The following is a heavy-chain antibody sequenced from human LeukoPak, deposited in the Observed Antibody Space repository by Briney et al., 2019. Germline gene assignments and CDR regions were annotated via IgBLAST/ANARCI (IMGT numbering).Heavy chain of an antibody. D-gene: IGHD5-18*01. V-gene: IGHV3-23*01. J-gene: IGHJ4*02. CDR1: GFTFSSYA. Sequence: GGSLRLSCAASGFTFSSYALTWVRQAPGKGLEWVSAISGSSDSTLFADSVKGRFTISRDNSKNTLYLQMNSLRAEDTAVYYCAKGSVQLWFEIDYWGQGTLVTVSS. CDR3: AKGSVQLWFEIDY. CDR2: ISGSSDST.